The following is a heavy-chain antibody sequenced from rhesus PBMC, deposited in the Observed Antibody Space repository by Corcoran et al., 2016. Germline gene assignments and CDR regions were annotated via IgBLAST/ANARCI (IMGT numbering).Heavy chain of an antibody. CDR1: GGSFSRYW. V-gene: IGHV4-80*01. J-gene: IGHJ4*01. Sequence: QVQLQESGPGLVKPSETLSLTCAVSGGSFSRYWWSWVRQPPGKGLECIGEINGNSGSTNYNPSLKSRVTLANDASKKQFDLRLSSVTAADTAVYYCASVLRGLSYFDYWGQGVLVTVSS. CDR2: INGNSGST. CDR3: ASVLRGLSYFDY.